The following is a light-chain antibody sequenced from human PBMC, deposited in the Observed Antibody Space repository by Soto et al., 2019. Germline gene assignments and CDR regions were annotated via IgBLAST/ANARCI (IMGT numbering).Light chain of an antibody. Sequence: DIQMTQSPSSLSASVGDRVTITCQASHDISDSLNWYQQKPGKAPNLVIFGASNLETGVPSRFSGSGSGTDFTLINSSLQPEDIATYYCQQYDERPLTFGGGTNVEIK. V-gene: IGKV1-33*01. CDR3: QQYDERPLT. J-gene: IGKJ4*01. CDR1: HDISDS. CDR2: GAS.